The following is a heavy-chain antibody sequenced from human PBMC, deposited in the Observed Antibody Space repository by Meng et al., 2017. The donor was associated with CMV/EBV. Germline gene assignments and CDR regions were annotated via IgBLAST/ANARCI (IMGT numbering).Heavy chain of an antibody. Sequence: ASGPGQVQPSVTLPLHCTVSGGSIRSSSYHWCWIRQPPGKGLEWIGSIYYSGSTYYNPSLKSRVTISVDTSKNQFSLKLSSVTAADTAVYYCARDIRTIFGVVARVDYWGQGTLVTVSS. D-gene: IGHD3-3*01. CDR1: GGSIRSSSYH. J-gene: IGHJ4*02. CDR2: IYYSGST. CDR3: ARDIRTIFGVVARVDY. V-gene: IGHV4-39*07.